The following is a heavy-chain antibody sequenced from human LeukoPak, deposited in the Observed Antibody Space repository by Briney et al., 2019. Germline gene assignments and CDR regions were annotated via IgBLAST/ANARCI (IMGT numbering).Heavy chain of an antibody. Sequence: EASAKVSCKASGYTFTGYYMHWVRQAPGQGLEWMGRINPNSGGTNYAQKFQGRVTMTRDTSISTAYMELSRLRSDDTAVYYCARVTPAGLAYDYWGQGTLVTVSS. V-gene: IGHV1-2*06. J-gene: IGHJ4*02. CDR1: GYTFTGYY. D-gene: IGHD2-21*01. CDR3: ARVTPAGLAYDY. CDR2: INPNSGGT.